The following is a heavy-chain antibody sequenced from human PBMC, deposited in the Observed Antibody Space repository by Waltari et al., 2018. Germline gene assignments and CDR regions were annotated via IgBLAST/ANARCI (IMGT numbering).Heavy chain of an antibody. CDR2: ISHRGKS. V-gene: IGHV4-4*02. CDR1: GGSISGSDW. Sequence: QVKLQETGPGLVKPSETLSLMCAVSGGSISGSDWWSWVRQPPGKGLEWIGEISHRGKSNYNPPLKSRVSMSVDKAKNHLSLKLTSVTAADTAIYYCARGSTIPTSGSFWGQGTLVTVSS. CDR3: ARGSTIPTSGSF. J-gene: IGHJ4*02. D-gene: IGHD1-26*01.